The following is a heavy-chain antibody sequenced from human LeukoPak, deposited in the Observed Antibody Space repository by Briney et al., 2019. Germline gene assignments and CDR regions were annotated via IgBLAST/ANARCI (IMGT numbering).Heavy chain of an antibody. D-gene: IGHD5-24*01. Sequence: GGSLRLSCAASGFTFSSYAVSWVRQAPGKGLEWVSTISGTGDSTYYADSVKGRFTISRDNSKNTLYLQMNSLRAEDTAIYYCTRVGYIDEGIDYWGQGTLVTVSS. V-gene: IGHV3-23*01. CDR1: GFTFSSYA. CDR3: TRVGYIDEGIDY. J-gene: IGHJ4*02. CDR2: ISGTGDST.